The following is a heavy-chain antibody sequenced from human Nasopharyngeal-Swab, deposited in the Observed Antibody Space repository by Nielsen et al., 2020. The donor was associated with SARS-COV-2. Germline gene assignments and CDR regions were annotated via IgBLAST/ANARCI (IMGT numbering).Heavy chain of an antibody. CDR1: GYTFTSYA. CDR3: ARGTYYDILTGLMFDP. J-gene: IGHJ5*02. Sequence: ASVKVSCKASGYTFTSYAMHWVRQAPGQRLEWMGWINAGNGNTKYSQKFQGRVTMTRNTSISTAYMELSSLRSEDTAVYYCARGTYYDILTGLMFDPWGQGTLVTVSS. CDR2: INAGNGNT. V-gene: IGHV1-3*01. D-gene: IGHD3-9*01.